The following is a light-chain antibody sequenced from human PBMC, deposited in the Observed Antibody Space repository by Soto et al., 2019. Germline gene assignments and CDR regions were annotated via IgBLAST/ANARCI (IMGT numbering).Light chain of an antibody. CDR2: GAS. CDR1: QSVSSSSY. CDR3: RQYGSSPSYT. Sequence: EIVLTQSPGTLSLSPGESATLSRRASQSVSSSSYLAWYQQKPGQAPRLLIYGASSRATGIPDRFSGSGSATDFTLTISRLEPEDFAVYYCRQYGSSPSYTFGQGTKLEIK. V-gene: IGKV3-20*01. J-gene: IGKJ2*01.